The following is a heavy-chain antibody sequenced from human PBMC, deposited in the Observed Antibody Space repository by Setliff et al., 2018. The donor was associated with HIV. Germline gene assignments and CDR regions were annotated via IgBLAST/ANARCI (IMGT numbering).Heavy chain of an antibody. CDR3: AKGAGFYGDYTFDH. V-gene: IGHV4-59*11. D-gene: IGHD4-17*01. CDR1: GPSINIHS. CDR2: IYSTGST. Sequence: PSETLSLTCTVSGPSINIHSWSWIRQSPGKAFEWIGYIYSTGSTNYTPSLQSRVTISMVASRNQFSLKVTSVTAADTAVYYCAKGAGFYGDYTFDHWGQGRQVTVSS. J-gene: IGHJ4*02.